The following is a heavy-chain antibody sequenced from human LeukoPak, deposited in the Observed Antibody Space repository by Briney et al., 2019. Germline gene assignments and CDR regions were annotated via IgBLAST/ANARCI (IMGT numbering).Heavy chain of an antibody. J-gene: IGHJ6*03. V-gene: IGHV3-23*01. CDR3: ARGLVRPMYYMDV. CDR1: GFTFSSYA. D-gene: IGHD6-19*01. CDR2: ISGSGGST. Sequence: GGSLRLSCAASGFTFSSYAMSWVRQAPGKGLEWVSAISGSGGSTYYADSVKGRFTISRDNSKNSLYLQMNSLRAEDTAVYYCARGLVRPMYYMDVWGKGTTVTVSS.